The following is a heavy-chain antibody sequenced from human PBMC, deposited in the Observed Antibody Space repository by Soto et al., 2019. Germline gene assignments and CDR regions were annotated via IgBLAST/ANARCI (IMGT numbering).Heavy chain of an antibody. D-gene: IGHD3-22*01. CDR1: GYTFTSYD. Sequence: ASVKVSCKASGYTFTSYDINWVRQAPGQGLEWMGWISAYNGNTNYAQKLQGRVTMTTDTSTSTAYMELRSLRSDDTAVYYCARDTYYYDSSGQVHYYYYGMDVWGQGTTVTVSS. V-gene: IGHV1-18*01. CDR2: ISAYNGNT. J-gene: IGHJ6*02. CDR3: ARDTYYYDSSGQVHYYYYGMDV.